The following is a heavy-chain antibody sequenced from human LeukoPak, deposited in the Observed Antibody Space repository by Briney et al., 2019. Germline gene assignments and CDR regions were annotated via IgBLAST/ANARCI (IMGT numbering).Heavy chain of an antibody. CDR2: IKEDGSDK. J-gene: IGHJ4*02. CDR3: ARGDHFRYSGSYLHFDY. V-gene: IGHV3-7*05. D-gene: IGHD1-26*01. Sequence: SGGSLRLSCAASGFTFRNYWMSWFRQAPGKGPEWVANIKEDGSDKYYVDSVKGRFTISRDNSKNTLYLQMNSLRAEDTAVYYCARGDHFRYSGSYLHFDYWGQGNLVTVSS. CDR1: GFTFRNYW.